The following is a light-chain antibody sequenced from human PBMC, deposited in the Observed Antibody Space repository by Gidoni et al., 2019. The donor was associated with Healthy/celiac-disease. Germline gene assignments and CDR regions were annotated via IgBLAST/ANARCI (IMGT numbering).Light chain of an antibody. V-gene: IGLV2-23*02. CDR2: EVS. CDR1: SSDVGGYNL. CDR3: CSYAGSSTYV. Sequence: HSPLPQPASVSGSPGTSITISCTGTSSDVGGYNLVSWYQLHPGKAPKLMIYEVSKRPSGVSNRFSGSKSGNTASLTISGLQAEDEAYYYCCSYAGSSTYVFGTGTKVTVL. J-gene: IGLJ1*01.